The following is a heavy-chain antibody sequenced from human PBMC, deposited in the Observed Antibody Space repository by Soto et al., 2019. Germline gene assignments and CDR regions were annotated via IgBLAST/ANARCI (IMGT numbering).Heavy chain of an antibody. V-gene: IGHV3-30-3*01. CDR2: ISYDGGNK. CDR3: ARKTWQQPRDYYYGMDV. D-gene: IGHD6-13*01. Sequence: QVQLVESGGGVVQPGRSLRLSCAASGFTFSNYAMHWVRQAPGKGLEWVAVISYDGGNKYYADSVKGRLTISRDNSKNTLYLQMNSLRAEDTAVYYCARKTWQQPRDYYYGMDVWGQGTTVTVSS. J-gene: IGHJ6*02. CDR1: GFTFSNYA.